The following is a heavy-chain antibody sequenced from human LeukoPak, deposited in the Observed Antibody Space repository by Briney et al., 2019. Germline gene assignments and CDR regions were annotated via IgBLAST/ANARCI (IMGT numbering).Heavy chain of an antibody. CDR2: VWDDGSSQ. J-gene: IGHJ4*02. D-gene: IGHD1-14*01. V-gene: IGHV3-33*06. CDR1: GFTFSSYG. CDR3: AKDQWYTDF. Sequence: GRSLRLSCAASGFTFSSYGMHWVRQAPGKGLEWVAVVWDDGSSQNYADSVKGRFTISRDNSKTLVFLQMNSLRAEDTAVYYCAKDQWYTDFWGQGTLVSVSS.